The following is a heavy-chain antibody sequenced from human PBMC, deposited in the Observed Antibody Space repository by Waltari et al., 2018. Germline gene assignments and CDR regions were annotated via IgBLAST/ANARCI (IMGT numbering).Heavy chain of an antibody. D-gene: IGHD3-10*01. CDR3: AQWFGEEVH. V-gene: IGHV3-7*01. CDR1: GFTFRSYW. Sequence: EVQLVESGGGLVQPGGSLRLSCAASGFTFRSYWLCWVRQAPGKGLEWVANIKQDGSEKYYVDSAKGRFTISRDNAKNSLYLQMNSLRAEDTAVYYCAQWFGEEVHWGQGTLVTVSS. CDR2: IKQDGSEK. J-gene: IGHJ4*02.